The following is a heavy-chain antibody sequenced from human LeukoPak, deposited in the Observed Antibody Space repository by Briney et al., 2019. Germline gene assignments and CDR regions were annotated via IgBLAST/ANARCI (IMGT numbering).Heavy chain of an antibody. CDR3: ARAAGDSPPYYYYVGV. D-gene: IGHD3-10*01. V-gene: IGHV4-39*07. Sequence: PSQTLSLTCTVSGGSLSSSSYYWGWLRQPPGKGLEWIGSIYYSGSTYYNPSLKSRVTISVDTSKNQFSLTLSSVTAADTAVYSCARAAGDSPPYYYYVGVWGKGTTVTVSS. J-gene: IGHJ6*03. CDR2: IYYSGST. CDR1: GGSLSSSSYY.